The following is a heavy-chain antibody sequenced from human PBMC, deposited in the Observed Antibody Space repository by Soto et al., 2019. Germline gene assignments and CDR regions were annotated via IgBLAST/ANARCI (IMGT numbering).Heavy chain of an antibody. CDR2: ISYDGTNK. D-gene: IGHD6-6*01. CDR1: GFTFSTYA. Sequence: QVQLVESGGGVVQPGTSLRLSCAASGFTFSTYAIHWVRQAPGKGLEWVAVISYDGTNKYYADSVKGRFTISRDNSQNTLYLQMNSLRAEDTAIYYCARDGAAPYYYYGMDVWGQGTTVTVSS. J-gene: IGHJ6*02. V-gene: IGHV3-30-3*01. CDR3: ARDGAAPYYYYGMDV.